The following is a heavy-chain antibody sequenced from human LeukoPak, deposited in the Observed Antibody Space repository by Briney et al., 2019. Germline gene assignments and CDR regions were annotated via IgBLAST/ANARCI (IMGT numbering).Heavy chain of an antibody. D-gene: IGHD2-2*01. J-gene: IGHJ4*02. V-gene: IGHV5-51*01. CDR2: IHPDDSDT. Sequence: GESLKISCKGSGYTFTGYWIGWVRQMPGRGLESMAIIHPDDSDTRYSPSFQGQVTISADKSISTAYLQWSSLKASDTAMYYCARGYCSTTSCYYFDLWGQGTLVTVSS. CDR3: ARGYCSTTSCYYFDL. CDR1: GYTFTGYW.